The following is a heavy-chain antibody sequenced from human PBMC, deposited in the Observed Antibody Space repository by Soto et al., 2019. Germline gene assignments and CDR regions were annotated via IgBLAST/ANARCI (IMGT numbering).Heavy chain of an antibody. V-gene: IGHV4-59*01. CDR1: GGSISSYY. CDR2: IYYSGST. J-gene: IGHJ5*02. Sequence: SSETLSLTCTVSGGSISSYYWSWIRQPPGKGLEWIGYIYYSGSTNYNPSLKSRVTISVDTSKNQFSLKLSSVTAADTAVYYCARSYYGDYVWFDPWGQGTLVTVSS. CDR3: ARSYYGDYVWFDP. D-gene: IGHD4-17*01.